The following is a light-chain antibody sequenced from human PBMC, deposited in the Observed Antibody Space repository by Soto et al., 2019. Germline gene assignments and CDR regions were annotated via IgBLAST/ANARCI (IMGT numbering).Light chain of an antibody. J-gene: IGKJ1*01. CDR2: DSS. Sequence: DIHLTQSPSTLSAFVGDRVTITCRASHSISGWLAWYQQKPGKAPKSLIYDSSILASGVPSRFSGSGSGTEFTLIISSLQPDDCATYYCQQYDSVRWTFGQGTKVDIK. CDR3: QQYDSVRWT. CDR1: HSISGW. V-gene: IGKV1-5*01.